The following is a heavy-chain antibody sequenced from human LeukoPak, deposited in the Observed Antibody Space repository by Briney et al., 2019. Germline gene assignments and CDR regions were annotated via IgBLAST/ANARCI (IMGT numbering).Heavy chain of an antibody. CDR2: IYYSGST. Sequence: PSQTLSLTCTVSGGSISSGDYYWSWIRQPPGKGLEWIGYIYYSGSTYYNPSLKSRVTISVDTSKDQFSLKLSSVTAADTAVYYCARTWAFSSGYPIEYFQHWGQGTLATVSS. V-gene: IGHV4-30-4*08. D-gene: IGHD3-22*01. CDR1: GGSISSGDYY. J-gene: IGHJ1*01. CDR3: ARTWAFSSGYPIEYFQH.